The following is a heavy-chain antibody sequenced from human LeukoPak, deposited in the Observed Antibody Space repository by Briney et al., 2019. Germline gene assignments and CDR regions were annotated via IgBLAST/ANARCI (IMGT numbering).Heavy chain of an antibody. D-gene: IGHD6-13*01. CDR3: ARDPIGSRWPYYFDY. Sequence: KFQARVTITRDTSATTAYMELSSLRSEDTAVYYCARDPIGSRWPYYFDYWGLGTLVTVSS. J-gene: IGHJ4*02. V-gene: IGHV1-3*01.